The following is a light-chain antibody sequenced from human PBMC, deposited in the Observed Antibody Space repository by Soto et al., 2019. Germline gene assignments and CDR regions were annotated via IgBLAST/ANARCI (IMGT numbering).Light chain of an antibody. CDR3: SSYAATSSLV. V-gene: IGLV2-14*01. Sequence: QSALTQPASVSGSPGESITMSCTGSSSDIGTYNFVSWYQQHADKAPRLILYEVSNRPSGVSSRFSGSKSGNSASLTISGLQPVDEAHYFCSSYAATSSLVFGGGTKVTVL. CDR1: SSDIGTYNF. J-gene: IGLJ3*02. CDR2: EVS.